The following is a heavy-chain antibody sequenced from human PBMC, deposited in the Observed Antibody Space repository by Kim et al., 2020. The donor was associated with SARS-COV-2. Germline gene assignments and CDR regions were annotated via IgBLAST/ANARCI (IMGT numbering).Heavy chain of an antibody. J-gene: IGHJ4*02. Sequence: GGSLRLSCAASGFTFTDYYMSWIRQAPGKGLEWISYITSNSDTIYYADSVKGRFTISRDNAKNLLYLQMNSLRAEDTALYYCAIAERVSSSPSDFWGQGTQVNVSS. CDR3: AIAERVSSSPSDF. D-gene: IGHD6-6*01. CDR2: ITSNSDTI. CDR1: GFTFTDYY. V-gene: IGHV3-11*01.